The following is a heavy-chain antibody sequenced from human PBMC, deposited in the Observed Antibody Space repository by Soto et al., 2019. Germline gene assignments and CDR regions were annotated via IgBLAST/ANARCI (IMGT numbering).Heavy chain of an antibody. Sequence: ASVTVSCKASGYTFTSYDINWVRQATGQGLEWTGWMNPNSGNTGYAQKFQGRVTMTRNTSISTAYMELSSLRSEDTAVYYCARGPTPSSGFPIYWGQGTLVTVSS. CDR1: GYTFTSYD. CDR3: ARGPTPSSGFPIY. D-gene: IGHD6-19*01. J-gene: IGHJ4*02. V-gene: IGHV1-8*01. CDR2: MNPNSGNT.